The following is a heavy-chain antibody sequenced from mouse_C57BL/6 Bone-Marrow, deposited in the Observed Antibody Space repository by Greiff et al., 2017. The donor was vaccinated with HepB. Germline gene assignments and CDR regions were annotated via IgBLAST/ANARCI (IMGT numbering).Heavy chain of an antibody. CDR1: GYTFTSYW. J-gene: IGHJ4*01. CDR3: ARSYYSTLYAMDY. Sequence: QVQLQQPGAELVKPGASVKMSCKASGYTFTSYWITWVKQRPGQGLEWIGDIYPGSGSTNYNEKFKSKAKLTVDTSSSTAYMQLSSLTSEDSAVYYCARSYYSTLYAMDYWGQGTSVTVSS. D-gene: IGHD2-5*01. CDR2: IYPGSGST. V-gene: IGHV1-55*01.